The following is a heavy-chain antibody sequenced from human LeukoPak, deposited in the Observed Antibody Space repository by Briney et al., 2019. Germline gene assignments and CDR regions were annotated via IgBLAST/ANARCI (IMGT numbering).Heavy chain of an antibody. Sequence: PGGSLRLSCAASGFTFSSYGMSWVRQAPGKGLEWVSAISGSGGSTYYADSVKGRFTISRDNSKNTLYLQMNSLRAEDTAVYYCARDHVENYYDIGYYYYMDVWGKGTTVTISS. CDR3: ARDHVENYYDIGYYYYMDV. CDR1: GFTFSSYG. D-gene: IGHD3-22*01. V-gene: IGHV3-23*01. CDR2: ISGSGGST. J-gene: IGHJ6*03.